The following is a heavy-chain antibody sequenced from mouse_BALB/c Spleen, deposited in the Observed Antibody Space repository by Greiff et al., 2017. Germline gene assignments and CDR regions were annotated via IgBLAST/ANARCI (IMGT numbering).Heavy chain of an antibody. D-gene: IGHD2-4*01. CDR1: GYSFTSYW. V-gene: IGHV1S127*01. Sequence: QVQLQQSGPQLVRPGASVKISCKASGYSFTSYWMHWVKQRPGQGLEWIGMIDPSDSETRLNQKFKDKATLTVDKSSSTAYMQLSSPTSEDSAVYYCARADYDYAMDYWGQGTSVTVSS. CDR2: IDPSDSET. J-gene: IGHJ4*01. CDR3: ARADYDYAMDY.